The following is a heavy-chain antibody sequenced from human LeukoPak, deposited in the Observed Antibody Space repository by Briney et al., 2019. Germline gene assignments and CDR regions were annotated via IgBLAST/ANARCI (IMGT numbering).Heavy chain of an antibody. CDR3: ARGLGCSSTSCYGGVRFDP. CDR2: INHSGST. CDR1: GGSFSGYY. Sequence: SETLSLTCAVYGGSFSGYYWSWIRQPPGKGLEWIGEINHSGSTNYNPSLKSRVTISVDTSKNQFSLKLSSVTAADTAVYYCARGLGCSSTSCYGGVRFDPWGQGTLVTVSS. J-gene: IGHJ5*02. D-gene: IGHD2-2*01. V-gene: IGHV4-34*01.